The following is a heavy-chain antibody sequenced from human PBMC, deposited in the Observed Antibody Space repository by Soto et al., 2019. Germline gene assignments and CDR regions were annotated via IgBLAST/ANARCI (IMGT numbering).Heavy chain of an antibody. CDR2: IKGDETKK. J-gene: IGHJ3*02. Sequence: EVQLVQSGGGLVQPGGSLRLSCMASGFTLSPYWMAWVRQAPGKGLEWVANIKGDETKKYYVDSVKGRFTISRDNAKNLLFLEMNSLRAEDTAVYYCVRVLSYAVLTVYYDVFGTWGQGTMVSVSS. CDR1: GFTLSPYW. CDR3: VRVLSYAVLTVYYDVFGT. D-gene: IGHD3-9*01. V-gene: IGHV3-7*01.